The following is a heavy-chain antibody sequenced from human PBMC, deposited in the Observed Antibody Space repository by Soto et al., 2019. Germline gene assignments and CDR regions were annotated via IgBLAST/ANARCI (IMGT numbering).Heavy chain of an antibody. Sequence: GGSLRLSCAASEFTVSSNYMSWVRQAPGKGLEWVSVIYSGGSTYYADSVKGRFTISRDNSKNTLYLQMNSLRAEDTAVYYCATDPSKGAFDIWGQGTMVTVSS. V-gene: IGHV3-53*01. CDR3: ATDPSKGAFDI. CDR2: IYSGGST. CDR1: EFTVSSNY. J-gene: IGHJ3*02.